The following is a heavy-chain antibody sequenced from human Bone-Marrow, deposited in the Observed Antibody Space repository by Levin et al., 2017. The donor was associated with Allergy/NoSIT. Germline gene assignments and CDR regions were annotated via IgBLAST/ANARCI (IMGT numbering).Heavy chain of an antibody. J-gene: IGHJ6*02. CDR2: ISSSGSTI. CDR3: ARYCSGGSCYSPGAGMDV. D-gene: IGHD2-15*01. Sequence: PGESLKISCAASGFTFSSYEMNWVRQAPGKGLEWVSYISSSGSTIHYADSVKGRFTISRDNAKNSLYLQMNSLRSEDTAVYYCARYCSGGSCYSPGAGMDVWGQGTTVIVSS. V-gene: IGHV3-48*03. CDR1: GFTFSSYE.